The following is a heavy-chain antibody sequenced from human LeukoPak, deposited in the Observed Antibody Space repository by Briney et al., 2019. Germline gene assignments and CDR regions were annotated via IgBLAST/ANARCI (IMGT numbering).Heavy chain of an antibody. CDR1: GHTLTDLS. Sequence: ASVKVSCKVSGHTLTDLSTHWVRQAPGRWLEWMGGIDPEDGETIYAQKFQGRVTMTEDTSTDTAYMELSSLRSEDTAVYYCATGGIYSLLDYWGQGTLVTVSS. V-gene: IGHV1-24*01. CDR2: IDPEDGET. CDR3: ATGGIYSLLDY. D-gene: IGHD1-26*01. J-gene: IGHJ4*02.